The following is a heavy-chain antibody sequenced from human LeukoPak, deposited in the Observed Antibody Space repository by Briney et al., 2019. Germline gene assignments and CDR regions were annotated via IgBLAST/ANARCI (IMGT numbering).Heavy chain of an antibody. CDR2: INAGNGKT. CDR3: ERNTAMVSYWYYFDY. D-gene: IGHD5-18*01. Sequence: SVRVSSTASGYTFTSYDMHWVGQAPGQRGEWMGWINAGNGKTKYSQKLQGRVTITRETKARTEYMEMRRLRDEETGVYDSERNTAMVSYWYYFDYWGQGTLVTVSS. V-gene: IGHV1-3*01. CDR1: GYTFTSYD. J-gene: IGHJ4*02.